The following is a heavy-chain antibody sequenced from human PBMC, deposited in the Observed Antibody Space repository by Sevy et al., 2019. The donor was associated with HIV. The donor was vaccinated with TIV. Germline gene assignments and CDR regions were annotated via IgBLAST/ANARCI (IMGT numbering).Heavy chain of an antibody. J-gene: IGHJ6*02. V-gene: IGHV1-18*01. Sequence: ASVKVSCKASGYPFSTYAISWVRQAPGQGLECMGWISAYNGHTNYAQSLQDRVTMTTDTSTSTAYMELRSLRSDDTAVHYCARLEASGSGWYGNGMDVWGQGTTVTVSS. CDR3: ARLEASGSGWYGNGMDV. CDR2: ISAYNGHT. D-gene: IGHD6-19*01. CDR1: GYPFSTYA.